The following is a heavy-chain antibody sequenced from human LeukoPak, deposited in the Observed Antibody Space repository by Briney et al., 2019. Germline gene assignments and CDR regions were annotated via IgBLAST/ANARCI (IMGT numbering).Heavy chain of an antibody. CDR2: IYYSGST. J-gene: IGHJ5*02. CDR1: GGSISSHY. CDR3: ARVGITGTTFDP. V-gene: IGHV4-59*11. Sequence: PSETLSLTCTVSGGSISSHYWSWIRQPPGKGLEWIGYIYYSGSTNYNPSLKRRVTISVDTSKNQFSLKLSSVTAADTAVYYCARVGITGTTFDPWGQGTLVTVSS. D-gene: IGHD1-7*01.